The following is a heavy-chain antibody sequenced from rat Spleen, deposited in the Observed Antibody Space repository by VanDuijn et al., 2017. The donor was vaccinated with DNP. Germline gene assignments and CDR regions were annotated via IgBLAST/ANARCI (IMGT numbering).Heavy chain of an antibody. CDR1: GFNFNDHW. V-gene: IGHV4-2*01. J-gene: IGHJ2*01. Sequence: EVKLVESGGGLVQPGRSLKVSCAASGFNFNDHWMGWVRQAPGKGLEWIGEISKDGSSINYTPSLKDKFTISRDNVQSTLYLQMSKLGSEETAIYSCARHYGHNGFDYWGQGVMVTVSS. CDR3: ARHYGHNGFDY. CDR2: ISKDGSSI. D-gene: IGHD1-11*01.